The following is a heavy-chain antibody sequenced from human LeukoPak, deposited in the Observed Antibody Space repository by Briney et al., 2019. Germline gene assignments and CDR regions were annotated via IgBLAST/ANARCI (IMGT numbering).Heavy chain of an antibody. CDR2: IWYDGSNK. CDR1: GFTFSSYG. CDR3: ARDYLDWYFDL. V-gene: IGHV3-33*01. Sequence: GRSLRLSCAASGFTFSSYGMHWVRQAPGKGLEWVAVIWYDGSNKYYADSVKGRFTISRDNSKTTLYLQMNSLRAEDTAVYYCARDYLDWYFDLWGRGTLVTVSS. J-gene: IGHJ2*01.